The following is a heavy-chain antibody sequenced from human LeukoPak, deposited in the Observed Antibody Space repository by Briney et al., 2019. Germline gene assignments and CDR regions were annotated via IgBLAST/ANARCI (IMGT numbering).Heavy chain of an antibody. V-gene: IGHV4-39*07. Sequence: SETLSLTCTVSGASISSSSYYWGWIRQPPGKGLEWLGEINHSGSTNYNPSLKSRVTISVDTSKNQFSLKLSSVTAADTAVYYCASEPLSITIFGVELGSNFDYWGQGTLVTVSS. CDR1: GASISSSSYY. D-gene: IGHD3-3*01. CDR3: ASEPLSITIFGVELGSNFDY. J-gene: IGHJ4*02. CDR2: INHSGST.